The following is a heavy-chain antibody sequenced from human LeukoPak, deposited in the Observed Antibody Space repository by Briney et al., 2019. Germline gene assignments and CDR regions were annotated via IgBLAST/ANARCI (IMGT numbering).Heavy chain of an antibody. J-gene: IGHJ5*02. V-gene: IGHV4-39*07. CDR3: ARWGAGTFDP. CDR2: IYYSGST. Sequence: SETLSLTCTVSGGSISNSNYYWGWIRQPPEKGLEWIGSIYYSGSTFYRASLKSRVTISADTSKNQFSLKLSFVTAADTAVYYCARWGAGTFDPWGQGTLVTVSS. D-gene: IGHD3-16*01. CDR1: GGSISNSNYY.